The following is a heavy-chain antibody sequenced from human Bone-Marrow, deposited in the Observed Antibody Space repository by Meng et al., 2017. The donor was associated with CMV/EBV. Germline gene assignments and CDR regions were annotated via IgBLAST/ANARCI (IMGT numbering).Heavy chain of an antibody. CDR3: VGEGSFSQFEY. D-gene: IGHD3-10*01. V-gene: IGHV3-66*01. Sequence: GESLKISCAASGLTGSNNYIRVRQAPGKGLEWVSLICTCGSTYYADSVKGRFTISRDNSKNTLYLQMIGLRGEDTAVYYCVGEGSFSQFEYWGQGSLVTVSS. CDR1: GLTGSNNY. J-gene: IGHJ4*02. CDR2: ICTCGST.